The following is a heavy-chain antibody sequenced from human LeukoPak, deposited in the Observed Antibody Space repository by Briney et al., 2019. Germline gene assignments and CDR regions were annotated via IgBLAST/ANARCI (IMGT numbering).Heavy chain of an antibody. J-gene: IGHJ4*02. Sequence: ASVKVSCKASGYTFTSYDINWVRQATGQGLEWMGWMNPNSGNTGYAQKFQGRVTMTRNTSISTAYMELSSLRSEDTAVYYCATIQEGYDFWSGRFVYWGQGTLVTVSS. CDR1: GYTFTSYD. V-gene: IGHV1-8*01. CDR3: ATIQEGYDFWSGRFVY. CDR2: MNPNSGNT. D-gene: IGHD3-3*01.